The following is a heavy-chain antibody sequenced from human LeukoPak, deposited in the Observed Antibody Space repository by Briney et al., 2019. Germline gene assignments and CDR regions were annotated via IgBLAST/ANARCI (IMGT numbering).Heavy chain of an antibody. J-gene: IGHJ4*02. CDR1: GFTFSDYY. D-gene: IGHD5-18*01. Sequence: PGGSLRLSCAASGFTFSDYYMGWIRQAPGKGLEWVSYISSSSSYTSYADSVKGRFTISRDNAKNSLYLQMNSLRAEDTAVYYCARSKGGYLYWGQGTLVTVSS. CDR2: ISSSSSYT. V-gene: IGHV3-11*06. CDR3: ARSKGGYLY.